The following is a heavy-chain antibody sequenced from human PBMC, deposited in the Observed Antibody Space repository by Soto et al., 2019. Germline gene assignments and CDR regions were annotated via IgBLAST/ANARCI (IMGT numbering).Heavy chain of an antibody. V-gene: IGHV4-61*01. D-gene: IGHD5-18*01. CDR3: ARSGPFDSYGPLGGMDV. CDR2: IYYSGST. J-gene: IGHJ6*02. CDR1: GGSVSSGSYY. Sequence: QVQLQESGPGLVKPSETLSLTCTVSGGSVSSGSYYWSWIRQPPGQGLEWIGYIYYSGSTNYNPSLKSRVPISVDTSKNQFSLKLSCVTAADTAVYYCARSGPFDSYGPLGGMDVWGQGTTFTVSS.